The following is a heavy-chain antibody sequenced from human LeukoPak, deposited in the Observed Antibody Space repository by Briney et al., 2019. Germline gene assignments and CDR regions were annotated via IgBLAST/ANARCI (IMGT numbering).Heavy chain of an antibody. V-gene: IGHV3-53*01. Sequence: GGSLRHSCAASGFTVSSNYMSWVRQAPGKGLEWVSVIYSGGSTYYADSVKGRFTISRDNSKNTLYLQMNSLRAEDTAVYYCARLSPVYSEIDYWGQGTLVTVSS. CDR1: GFTVSSNY. D-gene: IGHD2-15*01. CDR2: IYSGGST. CDR3: ARLSPVYSEIDY. J-gene: IGHJ4*02.